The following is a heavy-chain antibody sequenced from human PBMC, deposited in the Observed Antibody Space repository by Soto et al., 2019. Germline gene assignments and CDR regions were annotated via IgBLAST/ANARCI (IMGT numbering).Heavy chain of an antibody. Sequence: QVQLVESGGGVVQPGRSLRLSCVASGFTFSTYGMHWVRQAPGKGLEWVGMTWNDGSHKYYADPVKDRFTISRDNFKNTLYLQINSLRDEDSAVYYCTTELNDMQAFDIWGQGTMVTVSS. D-gene: IGHD1-1*01. CDR3: TTELNDMQAFDI. V-gene: IGHV3-33*01. CDR2: TWNDGSHK. CDR1: GFTFSTYG. J-gene: IGHJ3*02.